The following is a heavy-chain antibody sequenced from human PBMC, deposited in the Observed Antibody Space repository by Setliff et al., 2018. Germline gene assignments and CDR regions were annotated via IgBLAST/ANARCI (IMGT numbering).Heavy chain of an antibody. CDR1: GGTFSKYA. CDR2: IIPMFGTT. V-gene: IGHV1-69*13. J-gene: IGHJ4*02. Sequence: SVKVSCKAPGGTFSKYAIAWVRQAPGQGLEWMGGIIPMFGTTNYAQNFQGRVTITADESTTTAYMELSSLRSDDTAVYYCAREKFYYDGSGYYFDYWGQGTLVTVSS. CDR3: AREKFYYDGSGYYFDY. D-gene: IGHD3-22*01.